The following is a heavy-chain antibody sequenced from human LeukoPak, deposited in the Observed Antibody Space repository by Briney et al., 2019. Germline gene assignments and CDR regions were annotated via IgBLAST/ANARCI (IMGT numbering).Heavy chain of an antibody. CDR1: GGSISSYY. D-gene: IGHD3-10*01. Sequence: SETLSLTYTVSGGSISSYYWSWIRQSAGKGLEWIGRIYTSGSTNYNPSLKSRVTMSVDTSKNQFSLKLSSVTAADTAVYYCARDSYGSGSYYKRHYYYYGMDVWGQGTTVTVSS. J-gene: IGHJ6*02. CDR3: ARDSYGSGSYYKRHYYYYGMDV. CDR2: IYTSGST. V-gene: IGHV4-4*07.